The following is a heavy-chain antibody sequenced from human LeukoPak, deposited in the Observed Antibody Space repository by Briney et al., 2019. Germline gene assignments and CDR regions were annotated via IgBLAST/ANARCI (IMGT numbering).Heavy chain of an antibody. CDR1: GGSISGYY. CDR2: IYDSGST. V-gene: IGHV4-59*01. J-gene: IGHJ6*02. CDR3: ARVGGTNYYYYGMDV. D-gene: IGHD3-10*01. Sequence: SSETLSLTCTVSGGSISGYYWSWIRQPPGKGLEWIGYIYDSGSTNYNPSLKSRVTISVDTSKNQFSLKLSSVTAADMAVYYCARVGGTNYYYYGMDVWGQGTTVTVSS.